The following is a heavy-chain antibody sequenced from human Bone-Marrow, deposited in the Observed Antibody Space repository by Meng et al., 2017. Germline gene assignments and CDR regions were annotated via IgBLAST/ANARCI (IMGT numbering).Heavy chain of an antibody. CDR3: ARVGVVVITPNWFDP. Sequence: QVRLQQWGAGLLKPSETLSLTCAVYGGSFSGYYWSWIRQPPGKGLEWIGEINHSGSTNYNPSLKSRVTISVDTSKNQFSLKLSSVTAADTAAYYCARVGVVVITPNWFDPWGQGTLVTVSS. J-gene: IGHJ5*02. D-gene: IGHD3-22*01. V-gene: IGHV4-34*01. CDR1: GGSFSGYY. CDR2: INHSGST.